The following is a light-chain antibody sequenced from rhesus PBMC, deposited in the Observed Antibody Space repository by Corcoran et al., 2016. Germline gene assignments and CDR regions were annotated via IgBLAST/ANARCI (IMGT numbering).Light chain of an antibody. CDR3: LQHNSYPYS. V-gene: IGKV1-28*01. Sequence: DIQMTQSPSSLSASVGDTVTITCRASQGISSYLNWFQQKPGKAPKLLIYAASILESGVPSMFSGSGSGTEFTLTISSLQPEDFAAYYCLQHNSYPYSFGQGTKVEIK. CDR1: QGISSY. CDR2: AAS. J-gene: IGKJ2*01.